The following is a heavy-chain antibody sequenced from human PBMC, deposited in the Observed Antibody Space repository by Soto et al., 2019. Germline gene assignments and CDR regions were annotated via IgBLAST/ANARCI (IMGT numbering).Heavy chain of an antibody. CDR3: AREPTGIVGASYFDY. V-gene: IGHV1-46*01. Sequence: SVKVSCKASGYSFTGYYMHWVRQAPGQGLEWMGIINPSGGSTSYAQKFQGRVTMTRDTSTSTVYMELSSLRSEDTAVYYCAREPTGIVGASYFDYWGQGTLGTVSS. J-gene: IGHJ4*02. D-gene: IGHD1-26*01. CDR1: GYSFTGYY. CDR2: INPSGGST.